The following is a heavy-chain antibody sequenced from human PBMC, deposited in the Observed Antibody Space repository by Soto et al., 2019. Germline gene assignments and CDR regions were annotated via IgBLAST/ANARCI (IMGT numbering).Heavy chain of an antibody. CDR3: ASCNGDYRLLYYYYYGMDV. J-gene: IGHJ6*02. CDR2: ISYEGRYT. D-gene: IGHD4-17*01. Sequence: GGSLRLSCVGSGFTFNNYGIHWVRQAPGKGLEWVAVISYEGRYTSSGDSVQGRFTISRDNSKNTLYLQMNSLRAEDTAVYYCASCNGDYRLLYYYYYGMDVWGQGTTVTVSS. CDR1: GFTFNNYG. V-gene: IGHV3-30*03.